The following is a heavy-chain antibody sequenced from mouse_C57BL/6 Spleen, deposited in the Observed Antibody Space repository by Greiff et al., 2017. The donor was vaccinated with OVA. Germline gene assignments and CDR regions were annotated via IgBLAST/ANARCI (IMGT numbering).Heavy chain of an antibody. V-gene: IGHV1-82*01. J-gene: IGHJ2*01. Sequence: QVQLKQSGPELVKPGASVKISCKASGYAFSSSWMNWVKQRPGKGLEWIGRIYPGDGDTNYNGKFKGKATLTADKSSSTAYMQLSSLTSEDSAVYFCLITTVVAPNYFDYWGQGTTLTVSS. CDR1: GYAFSSSW. CDR3: LITTVVAPNYFDY. D-gene: IGHD1-1*01. CDR2: IYPGDGDT.